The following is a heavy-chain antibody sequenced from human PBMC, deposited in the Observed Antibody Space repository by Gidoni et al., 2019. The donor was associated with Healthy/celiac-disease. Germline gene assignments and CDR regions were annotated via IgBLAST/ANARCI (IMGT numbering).Heavy chain of an antibody. CDR2: IRSKAYGGTT. V-gene: IGHV3-49*05. Sequence: EVQLVESGGGLVKPGRSLRLSCTASGFTFGDYAMSWFRQAPGKGLEWVGFIRSKAYGGTTEYAASVKGRFTISRDDSKSIAYLQMNSLKTEDTAVYYCTRDPSAYCGGDCYSYYWGQGTLVTVSS. D-gene: IGHD2-21*02. J-gene: IGHJ4*02. CDR3: TRDPSAYCGGDCYSYY. CDR1: GFTFGDYA.